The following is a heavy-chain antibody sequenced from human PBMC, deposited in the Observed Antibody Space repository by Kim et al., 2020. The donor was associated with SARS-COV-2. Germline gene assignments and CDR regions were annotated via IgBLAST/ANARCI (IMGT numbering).Heavy chain of an antibody. CDR1: GFTFSSYA. Sequence: GGSLRLSCAASGFTFSSYAMHWVRQAPGKGLEWVAVISYDGSNKYYADSVKGRFTISRDNSKNTLYLQMNSLRAEDTAVYYCARDIEGGLWFGELYYYGMDVWGQGTTVTVSS. CDR3: ARDIEGGLWFGELYYYGMDV. V-gene: IGHV3-30*04. J-gene: IGHJ6*02. CDR2: ISYDGSNK. D-gene: IGHD3-10*01.